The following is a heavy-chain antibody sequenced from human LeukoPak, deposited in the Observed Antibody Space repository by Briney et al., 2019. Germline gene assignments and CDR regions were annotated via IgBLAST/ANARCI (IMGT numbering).Heavy chain of an antibody. CDR3: ARHPYSGSYHFDY. D-gene: IGHD1-26*01. Sequence: ASVKVSCKASGYIFTGYYMHWVRQAPGQALEWMGWINPNSGGTNSAQKFRGRVTMTRDTSISTAYMELSRLTSDDTAVYYCARHPYSGSYHFDYWGQGNLVTVSS. V-gene: IGHV1-2*02. CDR1: GYIFTGYY. CDR2: INPNSGGT. J-gene: IGHJ4*02.